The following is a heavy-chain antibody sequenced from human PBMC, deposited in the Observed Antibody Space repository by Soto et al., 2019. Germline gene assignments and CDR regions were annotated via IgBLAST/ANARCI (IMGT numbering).Heavy chain of an antibody. V-gene: IGHV3-30*18. CDR3: AKVLVKGSGPYDAFDI. Sequence: HPGGSLRLSCAASGFTFSSYGMHWVRQAPGKGLEWVAVISYDGSNKYYADSVKGRFTISRDNSKNTLYLQMNSLRAEDTAVYYCAKVLVKGSGPYDAFDIWGQGTMVTVSS. CDR2: ISYDGSNK. D-gene: IGHD2-15*01. CDR1: GFTFSSYG. J-gene: IGHJ3*02.